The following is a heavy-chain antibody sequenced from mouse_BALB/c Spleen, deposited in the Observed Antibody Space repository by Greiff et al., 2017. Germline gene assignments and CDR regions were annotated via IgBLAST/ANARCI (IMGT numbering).Heavy chain of an antibody. CDR1: GFSLTSYG. J-gene: IGHJ4*01. V-gene: IGHV2-9*02. CDR3: ALRWLLRGAMDY. Sequence: VQVVESGPGLVAPSQSLSITCTVSGFSLTSYGVHWVRQPPGKGLEWLGVIWAGGSTNYNSALMSRLSISKDNSKSQVFLKMNSLQTDDTAMYYGALRWLLRGAMDYWGQGTSVTVSS. CDR2: IWAGGST. D-gene: IGHD2-3*01.